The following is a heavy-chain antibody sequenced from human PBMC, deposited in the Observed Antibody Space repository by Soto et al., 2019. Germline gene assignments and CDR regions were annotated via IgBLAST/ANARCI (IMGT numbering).Heavy chain of an antibody. CDR3: AKALVKTSSWPAD. CDR2: ISYDGSHK. D-gene: IGHD6-19*01. Sequence: HVQLVESGGGVVQPGRSLRLSCAVSGFNFSSYGMHWVRQAPGKGLEWVAVISYDGSHKASADSVQGRIAISRDNSKNTLFLQMNSLREEDTAVYYCAKALVKTSSWPADWGQGTLVTVSS. CDR1: GFNFSSYG. J-gene: IGHJ4*02. V-gene: IGHV3-30*18.